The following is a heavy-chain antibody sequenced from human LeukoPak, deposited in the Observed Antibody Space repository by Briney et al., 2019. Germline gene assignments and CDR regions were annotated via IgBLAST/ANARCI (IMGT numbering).Heavy chain of an antibody. CDR2: INYSGST. CDR1: GGSISSSSYY. J-gene: IGHJ5*02. Sequence: PSETLSLTCTVSGGSISSSSYYRGWIRQPPGKGLEWIGSINYSGSTYYNPSLKSRVTISVDTSKNQFSLKLSSVTAADTAVYYCARHAYGSGGYYNFYWFDTWGQGTLVTVSS. V-gene: IGHV4-39*01. D-gene: IGHD3-10*01. CDR3: ARHAYGSGGYYNFYWFDT.